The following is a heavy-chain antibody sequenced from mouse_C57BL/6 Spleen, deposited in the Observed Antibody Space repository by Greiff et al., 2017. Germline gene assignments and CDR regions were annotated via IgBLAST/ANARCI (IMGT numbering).Heavy chain of an antibody. Sequence: EVQLVESGGGLVQPGGSLKLSCAASGFTFSDYYMYWVRQTPEKRLEWVAYISNGGGSTYYPDTVKGRFTISRDNAKNTLYLQMSRLKSEDTAMYYCARQTTVVARYFDVWGTGTTVTVSS. D-gene: IGHD1-1*01. CDR3: ARQTTVVARYFDV. J-gene: IGHJ1*03. CDR2: ISNGGGST. V-gene: IGHV5-12*01. CDR1: GFTFSDYY.